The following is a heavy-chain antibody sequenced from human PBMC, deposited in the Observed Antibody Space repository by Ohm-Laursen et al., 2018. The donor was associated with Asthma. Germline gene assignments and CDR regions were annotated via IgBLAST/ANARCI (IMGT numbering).Heavy chain of an antibody. J-gene: IGHJ4*02. CDR3: ARLGYGGNSGFDY. Sequence: ASVKVSCKASGYTFTSYDINWVRQASGQGLEWMGWMNPNSGSTDSAQKFQGRVTMTRNTSTSTAYMELSGLRSEDSAVYYCARLGYGGNSGFDYWGQGTPVTVSS. CDR2: MNPNSGST. CDR1: GYTFTSYD. V-gene: IGHV1-8*01. D-gene: IGHD4-23*01.